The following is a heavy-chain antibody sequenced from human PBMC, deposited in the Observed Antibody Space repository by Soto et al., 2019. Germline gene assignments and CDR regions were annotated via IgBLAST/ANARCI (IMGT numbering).Heavy chain of an antibody. J-gene: IGHJ5*02. D-gene: IGHD1-26*01. V-gene: IGHV3-74*01. CDR1: GFTFSSYW. Sequence: EVQLVESGGGLVQPGGSLRLSCAASGFTFSSYWMHWVRQAPGKGLVWVSRINSDGSSTSYADSVKGRFTISRDNAKNTLYLQMNSLRAEDTGVYYCARVGTRATRWFDPWGQGTLVTVSS. CDR3: ARVGTRATRWFDP. CDR2: INSDGSST.